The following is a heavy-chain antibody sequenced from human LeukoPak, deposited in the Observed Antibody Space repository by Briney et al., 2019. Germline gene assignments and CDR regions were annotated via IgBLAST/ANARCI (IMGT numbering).Heavy chain of an antibody. Sequence: ASVKVSCKASGYTFTGYYMHWVRQAPGQGLEWMGWINANSGGTNFAQKFQGSVTMTRDTSISTAYMELSRLRSDDTAVYYCARGGRTIFGVADYWGQGTLVTVSS. D-gene: IGHD3-3*01. CDR1: GYTFTGYY. J-gene: IGHJ4*02. CDR2: INANSGGT. V-gene: IGHV1-2*02. CDR3: ARGGRTIFGVADY.